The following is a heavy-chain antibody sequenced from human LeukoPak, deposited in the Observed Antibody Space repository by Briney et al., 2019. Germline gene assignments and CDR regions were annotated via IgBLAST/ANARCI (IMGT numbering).Heavy chain of an antibody. V-gene: IGHV3-53*01. CDR3: AREWSSGWYGDYFDY. Sequence: GGSLRLSCAASGFTVSSNYMSWVRQAPGKGLEWVSVIYSGGSTYYADSVKGRFTISRDNSKNTLYLQMNSLRAEDTAVYYCAREWSSGWYGDYFDYWGQGTLVTVSS. CDR1: GFTVSSNY. D-gene: IGHD6-19*01. CDR2: IYSGGST. J-gene: IGHJ4*02.